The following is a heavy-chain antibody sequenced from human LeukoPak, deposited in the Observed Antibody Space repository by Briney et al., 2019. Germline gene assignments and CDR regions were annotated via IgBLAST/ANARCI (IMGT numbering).Heavy chain of an antibody. CDR2: IYYSGST. D-gene: IGHD3-22*01. CDR1: GGSISSSSYY. CDR3: ARRGWLGIYYFDY. Sequence: SETLSLTCTVSGGSISSSSYYWGWIRQPPGKGLEWIGSIYYSGSTYYNPSLKSRVTISVDTSKNQFSLKLSSVTAADTAVYYCARRGWLGIYYFDYWGQGTLVTVSS. V-gene: IGHV4-39*07. J-gene: IGHJ4*02.